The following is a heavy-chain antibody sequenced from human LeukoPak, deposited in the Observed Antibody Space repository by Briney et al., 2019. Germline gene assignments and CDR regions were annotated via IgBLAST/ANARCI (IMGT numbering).Heavy chain of an antibody. D-gene: IGHD6-19*01. CDR3: ARVRGFGLYSSGYDAFDI. V-gene: IGHV3-74*01. CDR1: GFMFSSYW. J-gene: IGHJ3*02. CDR2: INSDGSST. Sequence: GGSLRLSCAASGFMFSSYWMSWVRQAPGKGLVWVSRINSDGSSTSYADSVKGRFTISRDNAKNTLYLQMNSLRAEDTAVYYCARVRGFGLYSSGYDAFDIWGQGTMVTVSS.